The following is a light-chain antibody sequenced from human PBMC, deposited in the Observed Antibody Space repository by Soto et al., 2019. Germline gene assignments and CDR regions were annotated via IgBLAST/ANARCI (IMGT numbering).Light chain of an antibody. Sequence: QSVLTQPPSVSGSPGQSVTISCSGTSSDIGGYSFVSWYQQHPGNTPKLIIYDVRNRPSGVPDRFSGSKSGNTASLTISGLQAEDEADYYCCSYAGTYSVIFGGGTKLTVL. CDR1: SSDIGGYSF. CDR2: DVR. J-gene: IGLJ2*01. CDR3: CSYAGTYSVI. V-gene: IGLV2-11*01.